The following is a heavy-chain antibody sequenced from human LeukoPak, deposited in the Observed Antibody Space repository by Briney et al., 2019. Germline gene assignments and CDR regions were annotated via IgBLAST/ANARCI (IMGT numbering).Heavy chain of an antibody. CDR1: GYSFNTYW. CDR2: IYPGDSDT. D-gene: IGHD3-10*01. V-gene: IGHV5-51*01. J-gene: IGHJ3*02. Sequence: GESLKISCKGSGYSFNTYWIGWVRQMPGKGLEWMGIIYPGDSDTKYSPSFQGQVTISADKSISTAYLQWSSLKASDTAMYYCASSTFMGRDAFDIWGQGTMVTVSS. CDR3: ASSTFMGRDAFDI.